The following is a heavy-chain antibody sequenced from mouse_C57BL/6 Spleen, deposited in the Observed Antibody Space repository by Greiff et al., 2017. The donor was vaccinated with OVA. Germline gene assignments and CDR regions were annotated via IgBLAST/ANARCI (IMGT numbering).Heavy chain of an antibody. CDR2: IYPGSGST. CDR1: GYTFTSYW. CDR3: ARGGYGSSYVWYFDV. D-gene: IGHD1-1*01. V-gene: IGHV1-55*01. J-gene: IGHJ1*03. Sequence: QVQLQQPGAELVKPGASVKMSCKASGYTFTSYWITWVKQRPGQGLEWIGDIYPGSGSTNYNEKFKSKATLTVDTSSSTAYMQLSSLTSEDAAVYCCARGGYGSSYVWYFDVWGTGTTVTVSS.